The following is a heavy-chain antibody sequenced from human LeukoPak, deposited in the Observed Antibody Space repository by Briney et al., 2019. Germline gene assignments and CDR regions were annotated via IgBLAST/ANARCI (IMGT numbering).Heavy chain of an antibody. CDR3: ARLSSGTGDPWDHFDY. CDR1: GYSFTSYW. J-gene: IGHJ4*02. CDR2: IYPGDSDT. V-gene: IGHV5-51*01. D-gene: IGHD3-10*01. Sequence: GESLKISCKGSGYSFTSYWIGWVRQMPGKGLEWMGFIYPGDSDTRYSPSFQGQVTISADKSISTAYLQWSSLKASDTAMYYCARLSSGTGDPWDHFDYWGQGTLVTVSS.